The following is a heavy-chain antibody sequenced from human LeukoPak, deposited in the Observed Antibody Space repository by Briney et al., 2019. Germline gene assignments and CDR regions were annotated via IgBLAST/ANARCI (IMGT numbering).Heavy chain of an antibody. J-gene: IGHJ3*02. CDR1: GYTFASYG. CDR2: TSAYNGNT. Sequence: GASVKVSCKASGYTFASYGISWVRQAPGQGLEWMGWTSAYNGNTNYAQKLQGRVTMTTDTSTSTAYMELRSLRPDDTAVYYCARDRGMAYYDSSGLGAFDIWGQGTMVTVSS. CDR3: ARDRGMAYYDSSGLGAFDI. D-gene: IGHD3-22*01. V-gene: IGHV1-18*01.